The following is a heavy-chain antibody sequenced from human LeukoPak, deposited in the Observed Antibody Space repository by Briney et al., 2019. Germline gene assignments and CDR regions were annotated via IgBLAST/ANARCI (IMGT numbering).Heavy chain of an antibody. J-gene: IGHJ4*02. D-gene: IGHD1-26*01. CDR1: GFTFSTYW. CDR2: IGTDGSGT. V-gene: IGHV3-74*01. Sequence: GGSLRLSCAASGFTFSTYWMHWVRQVPGKVLVWVSRIGTDGSGTSYADSVRGRFTISRDNAKNTLYLQMNSLRAEDTAVYYCARVGGSPYFDYWGQGSLVTVSS. CDR3: ARVGGSPYFDY.